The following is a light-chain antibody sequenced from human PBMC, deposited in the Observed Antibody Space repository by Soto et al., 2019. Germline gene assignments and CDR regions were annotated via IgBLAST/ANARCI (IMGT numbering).Light chain of an antibody. CDR1: SSDVGSYNY. Sequence: QSALTQPPSASGSPGQSVTISCTGTSSDVGSYNYVSWYQQHPGKAPKLMIYEVSKRPSGVPDRVSGSKSGNTASLTVSGLQSEDESDYYGSSYAGSNNFVVFGGETKHTVL. V-gene: IGLV2-8*01. J-gene: IGLJ2*01. CDR2: EVS. CDR3: SSYAGSNNFVV.